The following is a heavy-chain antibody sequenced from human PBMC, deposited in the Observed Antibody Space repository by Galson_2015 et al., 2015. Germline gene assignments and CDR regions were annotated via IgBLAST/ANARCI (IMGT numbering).Heavy chain of an antibody. CDR1: GYTFTSYD. CDR3: ARNVAETGDSVY. D-gene: IGHD6-19*01. J-gene: IGHJ4*02. CDR2: MNPNSGNT. Sequence: SVKVSCKASGYTFTSYDINWVRQAPGQGLEWMGWMNPNSGNTGYAQKFQGRVAMTRSTSIGTAYMELSSLKSEDTAVYYCARNVAETGDSVYWGQGTLAPAAS. V-gene: IGHV1-8*01.